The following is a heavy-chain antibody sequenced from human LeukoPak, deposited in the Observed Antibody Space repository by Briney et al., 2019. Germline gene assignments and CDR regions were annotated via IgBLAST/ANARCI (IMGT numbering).Heavy chain of an antibody. D-gene: IGHD3/OR15-3a*01. J-gene: IGHJ6*02. CDR3: ARRRAGGTVDV. CDR1: AGSISGYY. CDR2: IYYSGST. V-gene: IGHV4-59*08. Sequence: SETLSLTCSVSAGSISGYYWNWIRQPPGQGLEWIGYIYYSGSTSYNPSLKSRVTVSVDTSKNQFSLNLRSVTAADTAVYCCARRRAGGTVDVWGQGTTVTVSS.